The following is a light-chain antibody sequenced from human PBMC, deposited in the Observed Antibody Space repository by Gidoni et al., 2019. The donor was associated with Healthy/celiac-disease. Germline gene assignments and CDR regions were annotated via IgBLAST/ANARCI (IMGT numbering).Light chain of an antibody. J-gene: IGKJ1*01. V-gene: IGKV3D-15*02. Sequence: ATLSCRASQSVSSNLAWYQQKPGQAPRLLIYGASTRAAGIPARFSGSGSGTDFTLTISSLQSEDFAVYYCQQYNNGTFGQGTKVEIK. CDR1: QSVSSN. CDR3: QQYNNGT. CDR2: GAS.